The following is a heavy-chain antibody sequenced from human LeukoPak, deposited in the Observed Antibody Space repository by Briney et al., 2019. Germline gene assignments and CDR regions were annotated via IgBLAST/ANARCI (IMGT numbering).Heavy chain of an antibody. Sequence: EASVKVSCKASGYTFTGYYMHWVRQAPGQGLEWMGGIIPIFGTANYAQKFQGRVTITADESTSTAYMELSSLRSEDTAVYYCARGRDYYYYYMDVWGKGTTVTISS. CDR1: GYTFTGYY. CDR3: ARGRDYYYYYMDV. CDR2: IIPIFGTA. V-gene: IGHV1-69*13. J-gene: IGHJ6*03.